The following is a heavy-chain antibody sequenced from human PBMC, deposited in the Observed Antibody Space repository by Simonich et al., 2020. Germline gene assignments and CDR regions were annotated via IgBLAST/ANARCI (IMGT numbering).Heavy chain of an antibody. V-gene: IGHV3-74*01. J-gene: IGHJ3*02. D-gene: IGHD4-4*01. CDR3: ARDYSNYDAFDI. CDR1: GFTFSSYW. Sequence: EVQLVESGGGLVQPGGSLRLSCAASGFTFSSYWMHWVLQAPGKGLVWVSRINSDGSSTSYADSVKGRFTISRDNAKNTLYLQMNSLRAEDTAVYYCARDYSNYDAFDIWGQGTMVTVSS. CDR2: INSDGSST.